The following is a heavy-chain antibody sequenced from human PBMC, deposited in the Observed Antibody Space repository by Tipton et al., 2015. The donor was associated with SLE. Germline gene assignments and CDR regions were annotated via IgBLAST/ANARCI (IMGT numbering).Heavy chain of an antibody. V-gene: IGHV4-34*01. CDR1: GGSFSDYS. Sequence: LRLSCAVYGGSFSDYSWSWIRQPPGKGLEWIGEINHSGSTNYNPSLKSRVTISIDTSKNQFSLRLSSVTAADTAVYYCAGDCTSGVCYTTSFDYWGQGTLVTVSP. D-gene: IGHD2-8*01. J-gene: IGHJ4*02. CDR3: AGDCTSGVCYTTSFDY. CDR2: INHSGST.